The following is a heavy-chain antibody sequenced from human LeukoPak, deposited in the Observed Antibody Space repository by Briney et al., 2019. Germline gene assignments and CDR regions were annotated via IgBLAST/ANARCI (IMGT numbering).Heavy chain of an antibody. CDR1: GFTFSSYW. D-gene: IGHD2-21*02. V-gene: IGHV3-74*01. CDR3: ARVASCGGDCPNDAFDI. J-gene: IGHJ3*02. Sequence: GGSLRLSCAASGFTFSSYWMHWVRQAPGKGLVWVSRIKSDGSSTSYADSVKGRFTISRDNAKNTLYLQMNSLRAEDTAVYYCARVASCGGDCPNDAFDIWGQGAMVTVSS. CDR2: IKSDGSST.